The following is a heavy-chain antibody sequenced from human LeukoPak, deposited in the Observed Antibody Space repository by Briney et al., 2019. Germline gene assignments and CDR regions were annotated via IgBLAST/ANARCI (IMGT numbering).Heavy chain of an antibody. CDR3: ARGGFNMVRGVIIPSNSYYYYMDI. CDR2: VNNEGTGR. J-gene: IGHJ6*03. D-gene: IGHD3-10*01. Sequence: GGSLRLSCAASGYSFSSFWIYWVRQVPGKGLVYVSRVNNEGTGRTYADSVKGRFTISRDNAKNTVYLQMNSLRDEDTAVYYCARGGFNMVRGVIIPSNSYYYYMDIWGKGTTVTVSS. CDR1: GYSFSSFW. V-gene: IGHV3-74*01.